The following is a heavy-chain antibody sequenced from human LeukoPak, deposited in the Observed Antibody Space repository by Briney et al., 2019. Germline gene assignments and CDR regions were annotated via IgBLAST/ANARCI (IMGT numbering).Heavy chain of an antibody. CDR1: GGSFSGYY. CDR3: ARVRSSGWYGWFDP. CDR2: INHSGST. J-gene: IGHJ5*02. V-gene: IGHV4-34*01. D-gene: IGHD6-19*01. Sequence: SETLSLTCAVYGGSFSGYYWSWICQPPGKGLEWIGEINHSGSTNYNPSLKSRVTISVDTSKNQFSLKLSSVTAADTAVYYCARVRSSGWYGWFDPWGQGALVTVSS.